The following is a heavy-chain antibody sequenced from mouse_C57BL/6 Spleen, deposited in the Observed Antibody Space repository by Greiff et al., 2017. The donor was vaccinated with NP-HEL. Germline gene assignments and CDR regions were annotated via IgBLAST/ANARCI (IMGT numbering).Heavy chain of an antibody. V-gene: IGHV1-50*01. CDR1: GYTFTSYW. D-gene: IGHD4-1*02. CDR2: IDPSDSYT. J-gene: IGHJ2*01. CDR3: ARSNSGYYFDY. Sequence: QVQLQQPGAELVKPGASVKLSCKASGYTFTSYWMQWVKQRPGQGLEWIGEIDPSDSYTNYNQKFKGKATLTVDTSSSTAYMQLSSLTSEDSAVDYCARSNSGYYFDYWGQGTTLTVSS.